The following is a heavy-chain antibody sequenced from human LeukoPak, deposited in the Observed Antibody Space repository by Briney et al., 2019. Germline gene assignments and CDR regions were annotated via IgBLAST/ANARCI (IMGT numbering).Heavy chain of an antibody. CDR1: GGSISSYY. D-gene: IGHD2-2*01. CDR3: ARVNPDGDIVVVPAAMFDY. V-gene: IGHV4-4*08. J-gene: IGHJ4*02. CDR2: IQNSAIYRAKI. Sequence: PSETLSLTCAVSGGSISSYYWTWIRQPPGKGLEWVGYIQNSAIYRAKIKSSPSLQSRVSLSIDTSKNQVSLTVNSVTAADTAVYYCARVNPDGDIVVVPAAMFDYWGQGTLVTVSS.